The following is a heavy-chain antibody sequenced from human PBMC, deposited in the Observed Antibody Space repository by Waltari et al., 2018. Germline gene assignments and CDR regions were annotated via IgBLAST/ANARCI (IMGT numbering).Heavy chain of an antibody. J-gene: IGHJ5*02. CDR2: IMGMGGST. CDR1: GFTFSSYA. CDR3: AKDQGSGSLNWFDP. D-gene: IGHD3-10*01. Sequence: EVQLLESGGGLVQPGGSLRLSCAASGFTFSSYAMSWVRQAPGKGLEWFSAIMGMGGSTYYADAVKGRFTISRDNAKNTLYLQMNSLRAEDTAVYYCAKDQGSGSLNWFDPWGQGTLVTVSS. V-gene: IGHV3-23*01.